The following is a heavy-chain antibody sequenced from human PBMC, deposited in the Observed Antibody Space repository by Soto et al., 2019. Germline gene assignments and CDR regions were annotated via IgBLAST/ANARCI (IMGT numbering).Heavy chain of an antibody. CDR1: GGSISSGGYY. CDR3: ARIARPTYYYDSRTEYFQH. CDR2: IYYSGST. J-gene: IGHJ1*01. Sequence: PSETLSLTCTVSGGSISSGGYYWSWIRQHPGKGLEWIGYIYYSGSTYYNPSLKSRVTISVDTSKNQFSLKLSSVTAADTAVYYCARIARPTYYYDSRTEYFQHWGQGTLVTGSS. D-gene: IGHD3-22*01. V-gene: IGHV4-31*03.